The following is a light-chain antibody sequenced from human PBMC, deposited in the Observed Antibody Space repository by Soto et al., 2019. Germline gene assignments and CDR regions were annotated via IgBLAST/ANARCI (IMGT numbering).Light chain of an antibody. V-gene: IGKV3-11*01. CDR3: QQRSNWPPIT. Sequence: EIVLTQSPAVLSASPGERVTLSCRASQRLTGNLAWYQQKPGQAPRLLIYDASNRATGIPARFSGSGSGTDFTLTISSLEPEDFAVYYCQQRSNWPPITFGQGTRLEI. CDR1: QRLTGN. J-gene: IGKJ5*01. CDR2: DAS.